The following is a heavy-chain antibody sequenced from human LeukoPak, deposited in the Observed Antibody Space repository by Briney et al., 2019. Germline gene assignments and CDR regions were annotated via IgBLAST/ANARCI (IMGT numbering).Heavy chain of an antibody. CDR2: INPNSGGT. J-gene: IGHJ4*02. CDR1: GYTFTSYY. D-gene: IGHD5-18*01. Sequence: ASVKVSCKASGYTFTSYYMHWVRQAPGQGLEWMGWINPNSGGTNYAQKFQGRVTMTRDTSISTAYMELRSLRSDDTAVYYCARERYSYGRPFDYWGQGTLVTVSS. V-gene: IGHV1-2*02. CDR3: ARERYSYGRPFDY.